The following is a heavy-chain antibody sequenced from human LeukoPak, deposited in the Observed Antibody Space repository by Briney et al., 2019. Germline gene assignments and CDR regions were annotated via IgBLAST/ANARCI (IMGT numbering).Heavy chain of an antibody. CDR3: ARAMIFGVAWGSNWFDP. Sequence: ASVKVSCKASGYTFTGYYIHWVRQAPGQGLEWMGWINPNSGGTNFAQKFQGWVTMTRDTSITTAYLELSRLGSDDTALYYCARAMIFGVAWGSNWFDPWGQGTLVTVSS. CDR2: INPNSGGT. CDR1: GYTFTGYY. V-gene: IGHV1-2*04. D-gene: IGHD3-3*01. J-gene: IGHJ5*02.